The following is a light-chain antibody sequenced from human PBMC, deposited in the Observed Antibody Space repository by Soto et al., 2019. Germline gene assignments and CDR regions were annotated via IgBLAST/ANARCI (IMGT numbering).Light chain of an antibody. J-gene: IGKJ3*01. V-gene: IGKV3-11*01. CDR2: DAS. CDR3: QHRYGFT. CDR1: QSFNSY. Sequence: DIVLTQSPATLSLSPGDRATLSCRASQSFNSYLAWYQQKPGQAPRLLIHDASHRATGVPARFSGSGSGTDFTLTISSLEPEDFAVYYCQHRYGFTFDPGTKVDIK.